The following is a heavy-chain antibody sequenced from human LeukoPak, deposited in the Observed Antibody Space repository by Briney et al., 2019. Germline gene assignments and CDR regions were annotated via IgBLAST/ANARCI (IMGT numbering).Heavy chain of an antibody. CDR3: VRGGGYGSGTHNYFDD. Sequence: GGSLRLSCAASGFTFSRYWMHWVRQAPGEGLVWVSRMNSDGSSSSPSYADSVRGRFTISRDNAKNTLYLQMNSLKVEDTAVYHCVRGGGYGSGTHNYFDDWGQGTLVTVSS. V-gene: IGHV3-74*01. CDR1: GFTFSRYW. J-gene: IGHJ4*02. CDR2: MNSDGSSSSP. D-gene: IGHD3-10*01.